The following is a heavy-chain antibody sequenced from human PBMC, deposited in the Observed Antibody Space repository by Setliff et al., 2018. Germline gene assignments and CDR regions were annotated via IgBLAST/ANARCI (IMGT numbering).Heavy chain of an antibody. CDR1: GLTFSSYA. V-gene: IGHV3-64*02. J-gene: IGHJ4*02. CDR2: ISSNGDST. CDR3: ARDGDSSGWYAGGEFDY. Sequence: LRLSCAASGLTFSSYAMHWVRQAPGKGLEYVSAISSNGDSTYYADSVKGRFTISRDNSTNTLYLQMGSLRAEDMAVYYCARDGDSSGWYAGGEFDYWGQGTLVTVSS. D-gene: IGHD6-19*01.